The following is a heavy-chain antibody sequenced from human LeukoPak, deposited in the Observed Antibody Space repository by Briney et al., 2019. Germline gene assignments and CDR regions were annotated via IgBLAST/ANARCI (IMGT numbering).Heavy chain of an antibody. J-gene: IGHJ4*02. Sequence: SVKVSCKASGYTFTDYYMHWVRQAPGQGLEWMGGIIPIFGTANYAQKFQGRVTITADESTSTAYMELSSLRSEDTAVYYCARAFTIFGVVYFDYWGQGTLVTVSS. V-gene: IGHV1-69*13. CDR3: ARAFTIFGVVYFDY. CDR2: IIPIFGTA. D-gene: IGHD3-3*01. CDR1: GYTFTDYY.